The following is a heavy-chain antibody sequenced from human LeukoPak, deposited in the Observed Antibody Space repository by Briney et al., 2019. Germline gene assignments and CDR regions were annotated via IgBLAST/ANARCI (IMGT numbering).Heavy chain of an antibody. Sequence: GASVKVSCKASGYTFTSYYMHWVRQAPGQGLEWMGIINPSGGSTSYAQKFQGRVTMTRDTSTSTVYMELSSLRSEDTAVYYCAREVGDIVVVPAAMFYWFDPWGQGPWSPSPQ. CDR2: INPSGGST. V-gene: IGHV1-46*01. D-gene: IGHD2-2*01. CDR3: AREVGDIVVVPAAMFYWFDP. CDR1: GYTFTSYY. J-gene: IGHJ5*02.